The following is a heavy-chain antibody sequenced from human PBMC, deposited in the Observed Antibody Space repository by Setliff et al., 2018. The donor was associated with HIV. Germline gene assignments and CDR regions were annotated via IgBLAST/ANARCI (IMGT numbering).Heavy chain of an antibody. D-gene: IGHD3-16*01. CDR1: GFTFKDFA. Sequence: PGGSLRLSCVASGFTFKDFAMYWVRQAPGKGLEWVSAISYDGSRIHYADSVKGRFTISRDNSKNTLYLQVNSLRPEDTAVYYCARAGPLMITFGGPPDHWCQGTLGTVS. CDR3: ARAGPLMITFGGPPDH. CDR2: ISYDGSRI. J-gene: IGHJ4*02. V-gene: IGHV3-30*03.